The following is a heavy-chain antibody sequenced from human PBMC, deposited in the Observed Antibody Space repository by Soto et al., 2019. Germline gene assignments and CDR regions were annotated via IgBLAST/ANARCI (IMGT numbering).Heavy chain of an antibody. CDR1: GFTFSDYY. CDR3: ARASRSFYGDYFDY. CDR2: ISSSGSTI. V-gene: IGHV3-11*01. D-gene: IGHD4-17*01. J-gene: IGHJ4*02. Sequence: GGSLILSCAASGFTFSDYYMSWIRHAPGKGLEWVSYISSSGSTIYYADSVKGRFTISRDNAKNSLYLQMNSLRAEDTAVYYCARASRSFYGDYFDYWGQGTLVTVSS.